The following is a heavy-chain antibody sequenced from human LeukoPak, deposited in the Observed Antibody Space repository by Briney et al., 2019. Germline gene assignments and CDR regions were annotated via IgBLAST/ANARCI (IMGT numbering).Heavy chain of an antibody. J-gene: IGHJ5*02. Sequence: ASVKVSCKASGFTFTSYDINWVRQASGQGLEWMGWMNPNNGNIGYAQKFQGRVIMTRDTSISTAYMELRDLRSEDTAVYYCVRDGEGVAISVNYWFDPWGQGTLVTVSS. CDR1: GFTFTSYD. D-gene: IGHD3-10*01. CDR3: VRDGEGVAISVNYWFDP. V-gene: IGHV1-8*01. CDR2: MNPNNGNI.